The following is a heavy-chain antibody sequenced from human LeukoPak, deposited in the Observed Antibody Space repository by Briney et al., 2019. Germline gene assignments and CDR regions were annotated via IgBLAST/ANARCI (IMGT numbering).Heavy chain of an antibody. Sequence: PSETLSLTCTVSGGSISSSSYYWGWIRQPPGKGLEWIGSIYYSGSTYYNPSLKSRVTISVDTSKNQFSLKLSSVTAADTAVYYCASHSLHLAGTRRNAFDIWGQGTVVTVSS. D-gene: IGHD6-19*01. CDR2: IYYSGST. CDR3: ASHSLHLAGTRRNAFDI. V-gene: IGHV4-39*01. J-gene: IGHJ3*02. CDR1: GGSISSSSYY.